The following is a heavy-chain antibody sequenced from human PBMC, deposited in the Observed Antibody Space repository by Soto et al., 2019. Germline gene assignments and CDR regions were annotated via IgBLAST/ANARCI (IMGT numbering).Heavy chain of an antibody. CDR2: IIPMFDST. CDR3: ARRVVVTSVRDIAYDYYGLDV. CDR1: GGTFSSYA. J-gene: IGHJ6*02. Sequence: SVKVSCKVFGGTFSSYAICWVRQAPGQGLEWMGGIIPMFDSTNYAQKFQGRVTITADESTSTAFMELSSLRSEDTAVYYCARRVVVTSVRDIAYDYYGLDVWGQGTTVTASS. V-gene: IGHV1-69*13. D-gene: IGHD2-21*02.